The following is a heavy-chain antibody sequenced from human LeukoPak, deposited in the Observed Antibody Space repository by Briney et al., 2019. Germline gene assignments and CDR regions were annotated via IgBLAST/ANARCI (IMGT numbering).Heavy chain of an antibody. V-gene: IGHV5-51*01. D-gene: IGHD3-22*01. J-gene: IGHJ4*02. CDR2: IYPGDSDT. CDR1: GYFFTSYW. Sequence: GESLKISCKGSGYFFTSYWIGWVRQMPGKGLEWMGIIYPGDSDTRYSPSFQGQVTISADKSISTAYLQWSSLKASDTAMYYCARADYYYDSSGLYDYWGQGTLVTVSS. CDR3: ARADYYYDSSGLYDY.